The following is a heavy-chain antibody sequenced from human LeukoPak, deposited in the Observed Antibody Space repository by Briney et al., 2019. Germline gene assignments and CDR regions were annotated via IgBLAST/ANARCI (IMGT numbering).Heavy chain of an antibody. J-gene: IGHJ5*02. D-gene: IGHD1-7*01. CDR3: ARTISMRITGTTRDRNLFQP. Sequence: AAVKVSCKASAYSFTGYYMHWVGQAPRGGRQWMGRINPNSGGTNYAQKFQGRVTMSRDTSISTAYMQLSRLRSDDTAVYYCARTISMRITGTTRDRNLFQPWGEGPLVSVSS. CDR2: INPNSGGT. CDR1: AYSFTGYY. V-gene: IGHV1-2*06.